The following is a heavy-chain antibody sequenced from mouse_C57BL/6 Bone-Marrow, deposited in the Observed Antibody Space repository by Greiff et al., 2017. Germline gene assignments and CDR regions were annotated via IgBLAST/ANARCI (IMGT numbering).Heavy chain of an antibody. D-gene: IGHD2-4*01. Sequence: QVQLQQPGAELVMPGASVKLSCKASGYTFTSYWMHWVKQRPGQGLEWIGEIYPSDSYTNYNQKFKGKSTLTVDKSSSTAYMQLSSLTSEDAAVYYCAREGLRRGFDYWCQGTTLTVSS. CDR3: AREGLRRGFDY. CDR2: IYPSDSYT. V-gene: IGHV1-69*01. J-gene: IGHJ2*01. CDR1: GYTFTSYW.